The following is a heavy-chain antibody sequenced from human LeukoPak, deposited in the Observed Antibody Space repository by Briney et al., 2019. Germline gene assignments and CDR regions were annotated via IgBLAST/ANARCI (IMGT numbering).Heavy chain of an antibody. CDR3: TRASFSPPGNFDY. J-gene: IGHJ4*02. CDR1: GGSISTHY. CDR2: VYHTGST. Sequence: PSETLSLTCIVSGGSISTHYWSWIRQPPGKGLEWIGYVYHTGSTKYNPSLESRITISVDTSKNQFSLNPNSLTAADTAVCYCTRASFSPPGNFDYWGQGTLVAVSS. V-gene: IGHV4-59*11. D-gene: IGHD2/OR15-2a*01.